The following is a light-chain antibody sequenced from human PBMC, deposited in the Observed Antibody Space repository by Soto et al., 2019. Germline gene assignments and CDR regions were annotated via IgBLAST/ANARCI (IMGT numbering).Light chain of an antibody. CDR3: QQYENRPLT. Sequence: DIQMTQSPSSLSASVGDRVTITCQASQDISNYLNWYQQKPGKAPKLLIYDASNLETGVPSRFSGSCSGTHFTFTISSLQPEDFASYYCQQYENRPLTFGGGTKGELK. V-gene: IGKV1-33*01. J-gene: IGKJ4*01. CDR1: QDISNY. CDR2: DAS.